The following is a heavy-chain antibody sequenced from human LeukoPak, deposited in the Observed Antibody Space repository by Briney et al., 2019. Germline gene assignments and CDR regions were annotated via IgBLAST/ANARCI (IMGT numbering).Heavy chain of an antibody. J-gene: IGHJ6*02. CDR2: ISSSSSYT. V-gene: IGHV3-11*06. Sequence: GGSLRLSCAASGFTFSDYYMSWIRQAPGKGLEWVSYISSSSSYTNYADSVKGRFTISRDNAKNSLYLQMNSLRAEDTAVYYCARGAHIVVVPAAIWYYYYGMDVWGQGTTVTVSS. CDR3: ARGAHIVVVPAAIWYYYYGMDV. D-gene: IGHD2-2*01. CDR1: GFTFSDYY.